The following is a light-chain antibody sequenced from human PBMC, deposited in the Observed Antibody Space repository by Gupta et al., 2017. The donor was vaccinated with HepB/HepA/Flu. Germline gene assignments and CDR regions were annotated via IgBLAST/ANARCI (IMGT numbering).Light chain of an antibody. CDR3: AAWDDSLSGWV. CDR2: RNN. V-gene: IGLV1-47*01. J-gene: IGLJ3*02. CDR1: SSNIGKNY. Sequence: QSVLTPPVSTSGTPGQRVTILCSGSSSNIGKNYVFWYQQLPGTAPKLLIYRNNQRPSGVSDRFSGAKYDTSASLAISGLRSDDEAHYYCAAWDDSLSGWVFGGGTKLSVL.